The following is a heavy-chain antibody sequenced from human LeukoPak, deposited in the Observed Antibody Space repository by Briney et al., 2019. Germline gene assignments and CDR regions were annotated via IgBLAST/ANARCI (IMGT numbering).Heavy chain of an antibody. CDR3: AKWHERPLAFYS. Sequence: SETLSLTCTVSGDSITAYYWNWVRQPPGKGLEWIGYIHYTGKNFYNPSLKSRITMSVETSKSQFSLKLSSVTAADTAVYYCAKWHERPLAFYSRGQGSLVTVSS. J-gene: IGHJ4*02. CDR1: GDSITAYY. D-gene: IGHD1-1*01. CDR2: IHYTGKN. V-gene: IGHV4-59*01.